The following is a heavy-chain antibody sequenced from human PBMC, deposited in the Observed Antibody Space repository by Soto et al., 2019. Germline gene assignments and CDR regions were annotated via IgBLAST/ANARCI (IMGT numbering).Heavy chain of an antibody. CDR3: ARLSEQQLKNGE. D-gene: IGHD6-13*01. CDR2: IDPSDSYT. CDR1: GYSFTSYW. Sequence: SGESLKISCKGSGYSFTSYWISWVRQMPGKGLEWMGRIDPSDSYTNYSPSFQGHVTISADKSISTAYLQWSSLKASDTALYYCARLSEQQLKNGEWGQGTLVTVSS. J-gene: IGHJ4*02. V-gene: IGHV5-10-1*01.